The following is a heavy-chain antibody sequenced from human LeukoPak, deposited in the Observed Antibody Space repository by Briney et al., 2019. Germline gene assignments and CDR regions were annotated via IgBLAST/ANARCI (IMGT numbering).Heavy chain of an antibody. CDR1: GFTFSSYA. Sequence: GGSLRPSCAASGFTFSSYAMHWVRQAPGKGLEWVAVISYDGSNKYYADSVKGRFTISRDNSKNTLYLQMNSLRAEDTAVYYCATGGYSSSWFYFDYWGQGTLVTVSS. CDR2: ISYDGSNK. J-gene: IGHJ4*02. V-gene: IGHV3-30-3*01. CDR3: ATGGYSSSWFYFDY. D-gene: IGHD6-13*01.